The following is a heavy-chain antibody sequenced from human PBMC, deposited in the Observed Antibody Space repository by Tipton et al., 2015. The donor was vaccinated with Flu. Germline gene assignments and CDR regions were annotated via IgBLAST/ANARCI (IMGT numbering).Heavy chain of an antibody. CDR2: IYSGGST. V-gene: IGHV4-4*07. Sequence: TLSLTCTFSGGSISSYYWSWIRQPAGKQLEWIGRIYSGGSTLYNPSLNSRVAMSVDTSKKQFSLRLSSVTAADTAVSFCVFGYNFPSFDYWGRGTLVTVSS. D-gene: IGHD5-24*01. CDR3: VFGYNFPSFDY. CDR1: GGSISSYY. J-gene: IGHJ4*02.